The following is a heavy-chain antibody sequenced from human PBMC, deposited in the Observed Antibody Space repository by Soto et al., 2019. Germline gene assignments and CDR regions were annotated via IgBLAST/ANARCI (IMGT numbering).Heavy chain of an antibody. CDR2: IYHSGST. J-gene: IGHJ4*02. CDR3: ARHAAAAALHLFAY. V-gene: IGHV4-39*01. D-gene: IGHD6-13*01. CDR1: GGSVSSSGYY. Sequence: PSETLSLTCTVSGGSVSSSGYYWGWIRQPPGKGLEWIASIYHSGSTYYNPSLKSRVTISVDTSKNQFSLKLSSVTAADTAVYYCARHAAAAALHLFAYWGQGTQVTVSS.